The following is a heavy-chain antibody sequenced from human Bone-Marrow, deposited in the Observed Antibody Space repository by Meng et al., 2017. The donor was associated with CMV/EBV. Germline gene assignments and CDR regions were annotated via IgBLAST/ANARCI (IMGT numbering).Heavy chain of an antibody. D-gene: IGHD3-3*01. V-gene: IGHV3-15*01. CDR3: AKCPLRFLETHGMDV. J-gene: IGHJ6*02. CDR2: LKSKTDGGTT. Sequence: GGSLRLSCAASGFTFSNAWMNWVRQAPGKGLEWIGRLKSKTDGGTTDYAAPVKGRFTISRDDSKNTLFLQMSSLRAEDTAVYYCAKCPLRFLETHGMDVWGQGTTVTVSS. CDR1: GFTFSNAW.